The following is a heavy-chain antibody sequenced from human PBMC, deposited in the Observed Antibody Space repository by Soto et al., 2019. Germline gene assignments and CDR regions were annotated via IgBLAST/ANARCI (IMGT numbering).Heavy chain of an antibody. J-gene: IGHJ5*02. V-gene: IGHV1-3*01. Sequence: KFQGRVTITRDTSASTAYMELSSLRSEDTAVYYCAREETKTRFLEWLLYHWGQGTLVTVSS. D-gene: IGHD3-3*01. CDR3: AREETKTRFLEWLLYH.